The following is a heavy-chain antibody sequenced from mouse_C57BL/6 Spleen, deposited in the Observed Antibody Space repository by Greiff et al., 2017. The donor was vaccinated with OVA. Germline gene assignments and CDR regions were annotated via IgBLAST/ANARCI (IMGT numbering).Heavy chain of an antibody. D-gene: IGHD2-4*01. CDR3: TGGLRGYYAMDY. CDR2: IRLKSDNYAT. V-gene: IGHV6-3*01. CDR1: GFTFSNYW. Sequence: EVKLVESGGGLVQPGGSMKLSCVASGFTFSNYWMNWVRQSPEKGLEWVAQIRLKSDNYATHYAESVKGRFTISRDDSKSSVYLQMNNLRAEDTGIYYCTGGLRGYYAMDYWGQGTSVTVSS. J-gene: IGHJ4*01.